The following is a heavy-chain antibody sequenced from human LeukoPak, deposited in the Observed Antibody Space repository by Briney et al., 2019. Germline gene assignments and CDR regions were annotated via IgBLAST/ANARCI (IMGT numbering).Heavy chain of an antibody. J-gene: IGHJ4*02. V-gene: IGHV2-70*11. D-gene: IGHD3-22*01. CDR2: IDWDDDK. CDR1: GFSLSTSGMC. CDR3: ARNNIIYDSSGYYYTSFDY. Sequence: SGPTLVNPTQTLTLACTFSGFSLSTSGMCVSWIRQPPGKALEWLARIDWDDDKYYSTSLKTRLTISKDTSKNQVVLTMTNMDPVDTATYYRARNNIIYDSSGYYYTSFDYWGQGTLVTVSS.